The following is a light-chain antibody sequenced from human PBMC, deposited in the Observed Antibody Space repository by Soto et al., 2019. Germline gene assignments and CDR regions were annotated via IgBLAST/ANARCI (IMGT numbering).Light chain of an antibody. J-gene: IGLJ1*01. CDR3: SSYTSSSTRV. Sequence: QSVLTQPASVSGSPGQSITISCTGTSSEIGANDFVSWYQQHPDKAPKLMIYEVSNRPSGVSNRISGSKSVNTATLTISGLQAEDEADYYCSSYTSSSTRVFGTGT. V-gene: IGLV2-14*03. CDR2: EVS. CDR1: SSEIGANDF.